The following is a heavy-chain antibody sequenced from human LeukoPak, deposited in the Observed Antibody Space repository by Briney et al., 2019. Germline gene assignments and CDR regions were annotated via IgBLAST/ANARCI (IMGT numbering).Heavy chain of an antibody. J-gene: IGHJ6*03. V-gene: IGHV3-30*02. Sequence: GGSLRLSCAASGFTFSSHGMHWVRQAPGKGLVWVAFIRYDGSNKYYADSVKGRFTISRDNSKNTLYLQMNSLRAEDTAVYYCAKDGVMVRGVISRFMDVWGKGTTVTVSS. CDR1: GFTFSSHG. CDR2: IRYDGSNK. CDR3: AKDGVMVRGVISRFMDV. D-gene: IGHD3-10*01.